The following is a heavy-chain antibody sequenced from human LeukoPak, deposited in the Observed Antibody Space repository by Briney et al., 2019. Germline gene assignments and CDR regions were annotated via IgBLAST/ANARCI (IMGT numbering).Heavy chain of an antibody. CDR2: IAINGAFT. CDR1: GFSFGNSA. J-gene: IGHJ4*02. D-gene: IGHD2-8*01. V-gene: IGHV3-64*02. CDR3: ASLYHGTNRRDC. Sequence: PGGSPRLSCAASGFSFGNSAIHWVRHAPGKRLEFVSVIAINGAFTDYADSVRGRFTISRDNSKNTVSLQMGSLRVEDMAVYYCASLYHGTNRRDCWGEGTLVGVCS.